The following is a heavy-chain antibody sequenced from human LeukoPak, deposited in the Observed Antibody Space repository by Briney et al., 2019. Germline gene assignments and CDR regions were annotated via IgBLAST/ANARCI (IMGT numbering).Heavy chain of an antibody. Sequence: PGGSLRLSCAASGFTFRNFPMYWVRQAPGKGLEHVSAISSKGDNTYYANSVKGRFSISRDNSKNTLYLQMNSLRAEDTAVYYCAREEGPLDYWGQGTLVTVSS. CDR3: AREEGPLDY. V-gene: IGHV3-64*01. CDR2: ISSKGDNT. CDR1: GFTFRNFP. J-gene: IGHJ4*02.